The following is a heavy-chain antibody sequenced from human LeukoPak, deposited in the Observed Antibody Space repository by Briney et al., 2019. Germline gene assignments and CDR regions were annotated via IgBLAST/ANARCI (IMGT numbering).Heavy chain of an antibody. CDR1: GFTFSSYA. CDR3: ALGYYYYYYMDV. CDR2: INHSGST. D-gene: IGHD3-16*01. V-gene: IGHV4-34*08. Sequence: GSLRLSCSASGFTFSSYAMSWIRQPPGKGLEWIGEINHSGSTNYNPSLKSRVTISVDTSKNQFSLKLSSVTAADTAVYYCALGYYYYYYMDVWGKGTTVTVSS. J-gene: IGHJ6*03.